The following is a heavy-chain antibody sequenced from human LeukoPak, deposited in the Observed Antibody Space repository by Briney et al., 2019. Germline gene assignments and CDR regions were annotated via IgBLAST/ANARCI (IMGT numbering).Heavy chain of an antibody. CDR3: ARQPANVLDNWFDP. Sequence: SETLSLTCTVSGGSISGYYWTWIRQPPGKGLEWIGYIYYSGSTNYNPSLKSRVTISVDTSKNQFSLKLSSVTAADTAVYYCARQPANVLDNWFDPWGQGTLVTVSS. CDR1: GGSISGYY. CDR2: IYYSGST. J-gene: IGHJ5*02. V-gene: IGHV4-59*08. D-gene: IGHD2-15*01.